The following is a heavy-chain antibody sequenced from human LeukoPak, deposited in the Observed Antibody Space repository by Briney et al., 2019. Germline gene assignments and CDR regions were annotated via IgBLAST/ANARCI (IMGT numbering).Heavy chain of an antibody. CDR2: ISFDGSNQ. Sequence: PGRSLRLSCAASVFTFSSFGMHCVRQSPGRGLEGVAVISFDGSNQYYAASMKGRFTIYSDKFKNTVYLQMNSLRAEESAVYYCAKSHPPTVTTEEGEYFQHWGQGTLCTVSS. J-gene: IGHJ1*01. CDR3: AKSHPPTVTTEEGEYFQH. V-gene: IGHV3-30*18. D-gene: IGHD4-17*01. CDR1: VFTFSSFG.